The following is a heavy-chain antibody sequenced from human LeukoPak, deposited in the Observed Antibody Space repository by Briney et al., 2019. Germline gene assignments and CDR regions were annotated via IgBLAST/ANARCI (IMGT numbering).Heavy chain of an antibody. V-gene: IGHV1-69*13. D-gene: IGHD4-17*01. CDR1: GYTLTELS. CDR3: ASLYGDYVLDWFDP. Sequence: GASVKVSCKVSGYTLTELSMHWVRQAPGQGLEWMGGIIPIFGTANYAQKFQGRVTITADESTSTAYMELSSLRSEDTAVYYCASLYGDYVLDWFDPWGQGTLVTVSS. CDR2: IIPIFGTA. J-gene: IGHJ5*01.